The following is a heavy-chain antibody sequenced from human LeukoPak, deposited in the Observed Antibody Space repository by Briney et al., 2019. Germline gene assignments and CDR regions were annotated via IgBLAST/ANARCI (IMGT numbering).Heavy chain of an antibody. CDR2: IIPILGIA. Sequence: SVKVSCKASGGTFSSYAISWVRQAPGQGPEWTGRIIPILGIANYAQKFQGRVTITADKSTSTAYMELSSLRSEDTAVYYCARDWPIGGSYNFDYWGQGTLVTVSS. CDR1: GGTFSSYA. J-gene: IGHJ4*02. CDR3: ARDWPIGGSYNFDY. D-gene: IGHD1-26*01. V-gene: IGHV1-69*04.